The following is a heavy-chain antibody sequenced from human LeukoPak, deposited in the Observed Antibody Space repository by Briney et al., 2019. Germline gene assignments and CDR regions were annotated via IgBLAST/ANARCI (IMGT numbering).Heavy chain of an antibody. CDR1: GFTFSSYE. Sequence: GGSLRLSCAASGFTFSSYEMNWVRQAPGKGLEWVSYISSSGSTIYYADSVKGRFTISRDNSKNTLYLQMNSLRAEDTAVYYCAKALFITMVRGVIRLGDAFDIWGQGTMVTVSS. CDR2: ISSSGSTI. D-gene: IGHD3-10*01. V-gene: IGHV3-48*03. CDR3: AKALFITMVRGVIRLGDAFDI. J-gene: IGHJ3*02.